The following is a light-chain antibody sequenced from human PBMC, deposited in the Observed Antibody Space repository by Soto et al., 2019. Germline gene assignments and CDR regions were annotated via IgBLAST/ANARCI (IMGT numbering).Light chain of an antibody. Sequence: QTVVTQEPSFSVSPGRTFTLTCGLSSGSVSTSYYPSWYQLTPGQAPRTLIYSTNTRSSGVPNRFSGSILENKAALTITGAQADDESDYYCVLYMGTGISVFGGGTKVTVL. CDR3: VLYMGTGISV. V-gene: IGLV8-61*01. CDR1: SGSVSTSYY. CDR2: STN. J-gene: IGLJ3*02.